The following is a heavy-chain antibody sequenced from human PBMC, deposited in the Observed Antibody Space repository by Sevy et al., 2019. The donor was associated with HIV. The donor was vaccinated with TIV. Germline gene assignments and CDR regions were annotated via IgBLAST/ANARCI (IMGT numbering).Heavy chain of an antibody. J-gene: IGHJ4*02. Sequence: ETLPLTCTVSGGSISSYYWSWIRQPPGKGLEWIGYIYYSGSTHYNPSLKSRVTISVDTSKNQFSLKLSSVTAADTAVYYCARAPGGWLQPTPRLYTFDYWGQGTLVTVSS. CDR1: GGSISSYY. CDR2: IYYSGST. D-gene: IGHD5-18*01. CDR3: ARAPGGWLQPTPRLYTFDY. V-gene: IGHV4-59*01.